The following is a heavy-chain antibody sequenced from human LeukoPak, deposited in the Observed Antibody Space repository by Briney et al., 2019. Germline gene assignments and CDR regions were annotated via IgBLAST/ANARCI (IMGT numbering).Heavy chain of an antibody. Sequence: GGSLRLSCAASGFTVSSNYMSWVRQAPGKGLEWVSVIYSGGSTYYADSVKGRFTISRDNSKNTLYLQMNSLRAEDTAVYYCATDGILTGYYPGIFAYWGQGTLVTVPS. V-gene: IGHV3-53*01. J-gene: IGHJ4*02. D-gene: IGHD3-9*01. CDR3: ATDGILTGYYPGIFAY. CDR1: GFTVSSNY. CDR2: IYSGGST.